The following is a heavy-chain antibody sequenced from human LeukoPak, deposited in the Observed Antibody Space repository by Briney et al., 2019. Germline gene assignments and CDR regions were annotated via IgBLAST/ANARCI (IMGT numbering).Heavy chain of an antibody. CDR2: IRRDHTA. CDR1: GFTFSTYS. V-gene: IGHV3-23*01. CDR3: AKEHELWEDEGNWVAP. Sequence: GGSLRLSCLASGFTFSTYSMSWVRQAPGKGLECLAAIRRDHTAYYAKPVKGRFTLSRDNSKKTLYLHLNSPRTDDTAIHYCAKEHELWEDEGNWVAPWGQGNPVTVSS. J-gene: IGHJ6*01. D-gene: IGHD3-16*01.